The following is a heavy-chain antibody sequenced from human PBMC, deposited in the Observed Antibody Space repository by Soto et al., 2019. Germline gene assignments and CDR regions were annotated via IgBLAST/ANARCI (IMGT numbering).Heavy chain of an antibody. J-gene: IGHJ4*02. Sequence: EVQLVESGGDLVQPGGSLRLSCAASGFTFRNYWMTWVRQAPGKGLEWVANINRDGSDSYCVDSLKGRFTISRENAKSSVYLQMNSLRGEDTAIYYCAHVRVLEADDIVYWGQGTLVTVSS. D-gene: IGHD3-3*01. CDR2: INRDGSDS. CDR1: GFTFRNYW. V-gene: IGHV3-7*03. CDR3: AHVRVLEADDIVY.